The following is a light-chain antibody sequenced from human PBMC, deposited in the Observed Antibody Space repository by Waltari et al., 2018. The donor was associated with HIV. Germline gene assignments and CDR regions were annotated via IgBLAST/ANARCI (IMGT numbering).Light chain of an antibody. Sequence: QTALTQPASVSGSPGQSITISCTGTSSDVGAYNLVSWYQQHPGKAPRLIIYDGSERPAGVSNRVTGSKAGNTASLTISGLQAEDEADYYCCSYVSEIVPCVFGGGTKLTVL. CDR1: SSDVGAYNL. CDR2: DGS. V-gene: IGLV2-23*01. CDR3: CSYVSEIVPCV. J-gene: IGLJ3*02.